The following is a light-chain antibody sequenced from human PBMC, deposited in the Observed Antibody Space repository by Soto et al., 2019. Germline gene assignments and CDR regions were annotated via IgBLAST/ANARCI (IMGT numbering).Light chain of an antibody. V-gene: IGLV2-14*01. CDR2: EVS. CDR3: NSYTSISTQV. J-gene: IGLJ1*01. Sequence: QSVLTQPASVSGSPGQSITISCTGTSTDVGSYIYVSWYQQHPGKAPKLMIYEVSNRPAGVSNRFSGSKSGNTASLTISGLQAGDEADYYCNSYTSISTQVFXTGTKVT. CDR1: STDVGSYIY.